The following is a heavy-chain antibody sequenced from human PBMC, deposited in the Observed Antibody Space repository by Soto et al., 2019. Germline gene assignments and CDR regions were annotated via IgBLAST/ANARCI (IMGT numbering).Heavy chain of an antibody. CDR2: INSGGGTV. CDR1: GFTFSNYA. Sequence: GGSLSLSCVASGFTFSNYAMNWVRQAPGKGLEWIAYINSGGGTVFFADSVKGRFTISRDNAKNSVDLQMNSLRAEDTAVYYCAKESPQFDYWGQGALVTVSS. J-gene: IGHJ4*02. CDR3: AKESPQFDY. V-gene: IGHV3-48*01.